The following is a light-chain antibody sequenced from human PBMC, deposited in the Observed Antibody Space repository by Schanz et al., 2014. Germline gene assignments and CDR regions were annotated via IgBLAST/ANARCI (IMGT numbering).Light chain of an antibody. J-gene: IGLJ3*02. CDR1: SSDVGNYNY. CDR2: EVS. Sequence: QSALTQPPSASGSPGQSVTISCTGTSSDVGNYNYVSWYQHHPGKAPKLMIYEVSKRPSGVPDRFSGSKSGNTASLTVSGLQAEDEADYYCQSYDSSLSGSEVFGGGTKLTVL. V-gene: IGLV2-8*01. CDR3: QSYDSSLSGSEV.